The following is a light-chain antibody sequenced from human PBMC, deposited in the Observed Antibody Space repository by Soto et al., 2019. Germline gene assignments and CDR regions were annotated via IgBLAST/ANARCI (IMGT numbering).Light chain of an antibody. J-gene: IGKJ3*01. CDR2: GAS. V-gene: IGKV3-20*01. CDR3: QQAASSGGLT. Sequence: EIVLTQSPGTLSLSPGERATLSCRTSQSISSTYLAWHQQRPGQAPRLLIDGASNRAAGIPDRFSGDGSAIYCTHTGSRVALEDFVVYSGQQAASSGGLTFGRGTKLYLK. CDR1: QSISSTY.